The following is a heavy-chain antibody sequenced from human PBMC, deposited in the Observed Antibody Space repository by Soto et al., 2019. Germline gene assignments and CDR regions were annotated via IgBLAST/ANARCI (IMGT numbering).Heavy chain of an antibody. J-gene: IGHJ3*02. D-gene: IGHD6-6*01. V-gene: IGHV1-69*04. CDR2: IIPILGIA. Sequence: ASVKVSCKASGGTFSSYTISWVRQAPGQGLEWMGRIIPILGIANYAQKFQGRVTITADKSTSTAYMELSSLRSEDTAVYYCARESMSIADRQRALDNWGKGTMVTGS. CDR1: GGTFSSYT. CDR3: ARESMSIADRQRALDN.